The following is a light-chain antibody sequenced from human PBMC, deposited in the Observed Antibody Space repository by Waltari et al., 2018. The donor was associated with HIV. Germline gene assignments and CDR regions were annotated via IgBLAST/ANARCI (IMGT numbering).Light chain of an antibody. CDR1: SSNIGSGSE. J-gene: IGLJ3*02. Sequence: QSVLTPPPSVSGAPGQRVSLYCIGSSSNIGSGSEVHWYHHLPGAAPKVLIFGNNNRPSGVPDRFSAFKSGSSASLVITGLQAEDEADYYCQSYDNRLRGVFGGGTKVSVL. CDR2: GNN. V-gene: IGLV1-40*01. CDR3: QSYDNRLRGV.